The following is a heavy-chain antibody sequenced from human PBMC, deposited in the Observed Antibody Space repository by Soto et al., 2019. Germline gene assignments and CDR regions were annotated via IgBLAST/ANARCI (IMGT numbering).Heavy chain of an antibody. CDR1: GFTFSSYA. D-gene: IGHD4-4*01. CDR3: ARSLYSNYRWFDP. CDR2: ISYDGSNK. Sequence: QVQLVESGGGVVQPGRSLRLSCAASGFTFSSYAMHWVRQAPGKGLEWVAVISYDGSNKYYADSVKGRFTISRDNSKNTLYLQMNSLRAEDTAVYYCARSLYSNYRWFDPWGQGTLVTVSS. J-gene: IGHJ5*02. V-gene: IGHV3-30-3*01.